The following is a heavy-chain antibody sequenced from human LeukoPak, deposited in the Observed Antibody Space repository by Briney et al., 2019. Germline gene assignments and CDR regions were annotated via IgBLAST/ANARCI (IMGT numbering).Heavy chain of an antibody. Sequence: SLKVSCKASGGTFSSYAISWVRQAPGQGLEWMGGIITIFGTANYAQKFQGRVTITADESTSAAYMELSSLRSEDTAVYYCASRSAGSFDPNYYYGMDVWGQGTTVTVSS. CDR2: IITIFGTA. D-gene: IGHD2-15*01. CDR3: ASRSAGSFDPNYYYGMDV. V-gene: IGHV1-69*13. CDR1: GGTFSSYA. J-gene: IGHJ6*02.